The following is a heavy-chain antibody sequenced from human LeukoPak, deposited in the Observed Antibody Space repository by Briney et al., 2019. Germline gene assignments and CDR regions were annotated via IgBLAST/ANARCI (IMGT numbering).Heavy chain of an antibody. CDR2: INHSERT. CDR1: GGSFSGYF. V-gene: IGHV4-34*01. CDR3: ARGRRYCAGVCYSGWLYS. Sequence: NPSETLYLTCGVYGGSFSGYFWSRIRQPPGKGLEWIAEINHSERTNYNPSLKSRVTMSVDTSKKQCSLKLSAVTAADTAVYYCARGRRYCAGVCYSGWLYSWGQGTLVTVSS. J-gene: IGHJ5*01. D-gene: IGHD2-21*01.